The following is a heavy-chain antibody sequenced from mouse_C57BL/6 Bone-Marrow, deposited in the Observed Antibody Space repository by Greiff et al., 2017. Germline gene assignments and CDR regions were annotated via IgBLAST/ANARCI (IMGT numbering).Heavy chain of an antibody. CDR1: GYTFTSYW. CDR2: IKPSSGYT. CDR3: ARDDYDEWFSY. J-gene: IGHJ3*01. D-gene: IGHD2-4*01. V-gene: IGHV1-7*01. Sequence: QVHVKQSGAELAKPGASVKLSCKASGYTFTSYWMHWVKQWHGQGLDWIGYIKPSSGYTKYNQKFKDKATLTADKSSRTAYMQLSSLTYECSAVYHCARDDYDEWFSYSGAETLVTVSA.